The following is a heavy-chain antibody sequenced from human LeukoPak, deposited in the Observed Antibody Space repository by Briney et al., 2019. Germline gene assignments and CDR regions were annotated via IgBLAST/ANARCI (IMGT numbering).Heavy chain of an antibody. CDR1: GFTFSDYY. J-gene: IGHJ4*02. CDR3: ASALVAY. V-gene: IGHV3-30-3*01. Sequence: GGSLRLSCAASGFTFSDYYMSWIRQAPGKGLEWVAVVSFDESNKHYADSVKGRFTISRDNSKNTLYLQMDSLRPEDTAMYYCASALVAYWGLGTLVTVSS. CDR2: VSFDESNK.